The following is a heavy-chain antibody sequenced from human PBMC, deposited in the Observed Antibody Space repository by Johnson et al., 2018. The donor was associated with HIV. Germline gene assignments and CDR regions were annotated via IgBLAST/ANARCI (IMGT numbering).Heavy chain of an antibody. Sequence: QVQLVESGGGVVQPGRSLRLSCAASGFTFSTYGMHWIRQAPGKGLEWVAVISYDVSNKYYADSVNGRFTISRDNSKNTLYLQMNSLRAEDTAVYYCAKVLNEKSYIDLFHVWGQGTMVTVSS. V-gene: IGHV3-30*18. CDR1: GFTFSTYG. CDR2: ISYDVSNK. D-gene: IGHD2-8*01. J-gene: IGHJ3*01. CDR3: AKVLNEKSYIDLFHV.